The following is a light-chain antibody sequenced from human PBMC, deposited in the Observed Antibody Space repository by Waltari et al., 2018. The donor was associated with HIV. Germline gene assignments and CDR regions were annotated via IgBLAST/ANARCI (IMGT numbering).Light chain of an antibody. CDR2: GAG. CDR1: NIGSNT. Sequence: SYVLTQPPSVSVAPGQTARITCGGNNIGSNTVPWYQQKTGQAPVLVVKGAGDRPSGIPDRCSGSKSGNTATLTISMVEAGEEADYYCQMWDSSSDQGVFGGGTKLTVL. V-gene: IGLV3-21*02. CDR3: QMWDSSSDQGV. J-gene: IGLJ3*02.